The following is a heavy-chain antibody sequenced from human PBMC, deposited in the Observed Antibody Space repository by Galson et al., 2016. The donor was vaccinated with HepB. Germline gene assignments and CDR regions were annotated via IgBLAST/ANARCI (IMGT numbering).Heavy chain of an antibody. CDR1: GGSISSSSYY. Sequence: ETLSLPCSVSGGSISSSSYYWGLIRPSAGKGREWIGIIYYAGSTYYNPSLKSRVTISVDTSRNQFSMKLTSVTAADTAIYYCARQPKVRGVESYYYGLDVWGQGTTVTVSS. D-gene: IGHD3-10*01. J-gene: IGHJ6*02. CDR2: IYYAGST. V-gene: IGHV4-39*01. CDR3: ARQPKVRGVESYYYGLDV.